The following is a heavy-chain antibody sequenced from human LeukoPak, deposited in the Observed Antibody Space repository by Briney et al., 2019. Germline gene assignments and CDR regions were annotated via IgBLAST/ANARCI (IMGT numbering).Heavy chain of an antibody. CDR2: IYYSGST. CDR3: AREMTTVSYYYMDV. J-gene: IGHJ6*03. V-gene: IGHV4-30-4*08. Sequence: SETLSLTXTVSGGSIRSGDYYWSWIRQPPGKGLEWIGYIYYSGSTYYNPSLKSRVTISVDTSKNQFSLKLSSVTAADTAVYYCAREMTTVSYYYMDVWGKGTTVTVSS. D-gene: IGHD4-17*01. CDR1: GGSIRSGDYY.